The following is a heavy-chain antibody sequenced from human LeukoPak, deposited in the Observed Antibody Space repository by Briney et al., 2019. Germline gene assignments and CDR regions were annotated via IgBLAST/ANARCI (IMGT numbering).Heavy chain of an antibody. CDR2: INPNSGGT. D-gene: IGHD3-10*01. Sequence: GASVKVSCKASGYTFTGYYMHWVRQAPGQGLEWMGWINPNSGGTNYAQKFQGRVTMTRDTSISTAYMELSRLRSDDTAVYYCARVGPRYYYGSGSYYNPPRHMDVWGKGTTVTISS. CDR3: ARVGPRYYYGSGSYYNPPRHMDV. J-gene: IGHJ6*03. CDR1: GYTFTGYY. V-gene: IGHV1-2*02.